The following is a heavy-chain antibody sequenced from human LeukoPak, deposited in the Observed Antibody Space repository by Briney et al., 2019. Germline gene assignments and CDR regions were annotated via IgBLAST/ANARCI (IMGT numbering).Heavy chain of an antibody. V-gene: IGHV4-31*03. D-gene: IGHD3-22*01. CDR2: IYYSGST. CDR3: AKASPLGSSGYYYYFDY. Sequence: SQTLSLTCTVSDGSISSGGYYWSWIRQHPGKGLEWIGYIYYSGSTYYNPSLKSRVTISVDTSKNQFSLKLSSVTAADTAVYYCAKASPLGSSGYYYYFDYWGQGTLVTVSS. J-gene: IGHJ4*02. CDR1: DGSISSGGYY.